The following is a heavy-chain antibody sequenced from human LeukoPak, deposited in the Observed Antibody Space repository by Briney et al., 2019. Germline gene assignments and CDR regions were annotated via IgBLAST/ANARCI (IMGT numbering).Heavy chain of an antibody. CDR3: AREFGDILTGWIDY. Sequence: GASVKVSCKASGGTFSSYAISWVRQAPGQGLEWMGGIIPIFGTANYAQKFQGRVTMTRDTSMRTVYMELSSLRSEDTAVYYCAREFGDILTGWIDYWGQGTLVTVSS. V-gene: IGHV1-69*05. CDR1: GGTFSSYA. CDR2: IIPIFGTA. J-gene: IGHJ4*02. D-gene: IGHD3-9*01.